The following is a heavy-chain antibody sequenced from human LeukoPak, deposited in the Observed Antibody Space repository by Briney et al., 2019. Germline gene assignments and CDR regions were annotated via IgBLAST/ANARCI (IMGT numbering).Heavy chain of an antibody. J-gene: IGHJ4*02. V-gene: IGHV4-59*08. CDR2: IYYSGST. D-gene: IGHD3-22*01. Sequence: PSETLSLTCTVSGGSISSYYWSWIRQPPGKGLEWIGYIYYSGSTNYNPSLKSRVTISVDTSKNQFSLKLSSVTAADTAVYYCARALLDYYDSSGYPHFDYWGQGTLVTVSS. CDR3: ARALLDYYDSSGYPHFDY. CDR1: GGSISSYY.